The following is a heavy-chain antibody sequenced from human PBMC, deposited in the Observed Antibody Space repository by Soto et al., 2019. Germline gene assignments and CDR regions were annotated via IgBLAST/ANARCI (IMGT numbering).Heavy chain of an antibody. Sequence: KPSETLSLTCAVSGYSISSGYYWGWIRQSPGKGLEWIGSIYHSGSTYYNPSLKSRVTIPVDTSKNQFSLKLSSVTAADTAVYYCARAGGSLYYFDYWGQGTQVTVSS. V-gene: IGHV4-38-2*01. CDR3: ARAGGSLYYFDY. CDR1: GYSISSGYY. D-gene: IGHD1-26*01. J-gene: IGHJ4*02. CDR2: IYHSGST.